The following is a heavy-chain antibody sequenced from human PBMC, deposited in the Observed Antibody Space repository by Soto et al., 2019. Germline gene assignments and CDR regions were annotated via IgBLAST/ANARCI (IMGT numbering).Heavy chain of an antibody. CDR3: ARVGGAPLGAFDI. J-gene: IGHJ3*02. D-gene: IGHD1-26*01. CDR1: GGSITSYY. V-gene: IGHV4-59*01. Sequence: SETLSLTCTVSGGSITSYYWSWIRQPPGKGLEWIGYIFYSGTTNYNPSLTSRATLLVDTSRNQLSLELTSVNAADTAVYYCARVGGAPLGAFDIWGQGTMVTVSS. CDR2: IFYSGTT.